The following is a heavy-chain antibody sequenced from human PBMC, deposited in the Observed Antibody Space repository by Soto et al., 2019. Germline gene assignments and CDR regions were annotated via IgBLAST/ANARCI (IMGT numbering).Heavy chain of an antibody. D-gene: IGHD2-2*01. CDR2: IKEDASEE. Sequence: EVQLVQSGGDLVQPGGSLRLSCVASGFTFSTYWMTWVRQAPGMGLEWVAGIKEDASEELYVDSVKGRFSVSRDNAKNSLYLQLNSLSAEDTAVYYCATAISSPFSNFDYWGQGSRVTVSS. V-gene: IGHV3-7*01. J-gene: IGHJ4*02. CDR1: GFTFSTYW. CDR3: ATAISSPFSNFDY.